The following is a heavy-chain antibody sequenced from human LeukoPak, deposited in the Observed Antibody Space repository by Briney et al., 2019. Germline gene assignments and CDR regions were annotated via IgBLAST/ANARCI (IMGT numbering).Heavy chain of an antibody. CDR3: ARDPRLYGDYGYFDY. J-gene: IGHJ4*02. CDR1: GITVSSNY. Sequence: GGSLRLSCAASGITVSSNYMSWVRQAPGKGLEWVSIIYGGSTTYYADSVKGRFTISRHNSKNTLYLQMNSLRDEGTTVYYCARDPRLYGDYGYFDYWGQGTLVTVSS. V-gene: IGHV3-53*01. CDR2: IYGGSTT. D-gene: IGHD4-17*01.